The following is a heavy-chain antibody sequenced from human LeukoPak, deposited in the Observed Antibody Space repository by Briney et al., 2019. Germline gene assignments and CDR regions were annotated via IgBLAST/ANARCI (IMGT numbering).Heavy chain of an antibody. CDR3: ARDRFLYNWFDP. D-gene: IGHD3-3*01. J-gene: IGHJ5*02. V-gene: IGHV1-46*01. CDR2: INPSGGST. Sequence: ASVKVSCKASGYTFTSYYIHWVRQAPGQGLEWMGIINPSGGSTSYAQKFQGRVTMTRDMSTSTVYMELSSLRSEDTAVYYCARDRFLYNWFDPWGQGTLVTVSS. CDR1: GYTFTSYY.